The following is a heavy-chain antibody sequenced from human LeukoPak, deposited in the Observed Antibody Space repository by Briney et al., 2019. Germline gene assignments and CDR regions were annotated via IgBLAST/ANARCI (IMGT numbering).Heavy chain of an antibody. Sequence: SETLSLTCTVSGSSISSGSYYWSWIRQPAGKGLEWIGRIYTSGSNNYNPSLKSRVTISVDTSKNQFSLKLSSVTAADTAVYYCASEYSSSSSFDYWGQGTLVTVSS. CDR1: GSSISSGSYY. D-gene: IGHD6-13*01. CDR3: ASEYSSSSSFDY. V-gene: IGHV4-61*02. J-gene: IGHJ4*02. CDR2: IYTSGSN.